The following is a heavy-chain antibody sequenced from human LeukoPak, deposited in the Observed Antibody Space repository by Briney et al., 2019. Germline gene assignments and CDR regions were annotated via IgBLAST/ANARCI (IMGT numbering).Heavy chain of an antibody. CDR2: IYYTGST. CDR1: GGSISSYY. D-gene: IGHD3-3*01. Sequence: SETLSLTCTVSGGSISSYYWSWIRQPPGKGLEWIGYIYYTGSTNYNPSLKSRVTISVDTSENQFSLKLTSVTAADTAVYYCARVGITIFGVGPEYFQHWGQGTLVTVSS. CDR3: ARVGITIFGVGPEYFQH. J-gene: IGHJ1*01. V-gene: IGHV4-59*01.